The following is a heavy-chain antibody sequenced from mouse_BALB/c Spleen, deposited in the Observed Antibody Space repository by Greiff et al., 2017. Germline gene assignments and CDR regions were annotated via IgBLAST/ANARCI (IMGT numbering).Heavy chain of an antibody. D-gene: IGHD2-4*01. CDR3: AGSTRITPWFAY. Sequence: DLVKPGASVKLSCKASGYTFTSYWINWIKQRPGQGLEWIGRIAPGSGSTYYNEMFKGKATLTVDTSSSTAYIQLSSLSSEDSAVYFCAGSTRITPWFAYWGQGTLVTVSA. V-gene: IGHV1S41*01. J-gene: IGHJ3*01. CDR1: GYTFTSYW. CDR2: IAPGSGST.